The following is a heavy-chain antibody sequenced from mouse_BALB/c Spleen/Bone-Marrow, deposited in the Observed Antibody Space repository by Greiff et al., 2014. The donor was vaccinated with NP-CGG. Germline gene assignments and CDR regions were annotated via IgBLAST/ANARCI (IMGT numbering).Heavy chain of an antibody. CDR3: ASYVYGYYFDY. Sequence: VQLQQSGAELVESGASVKLSCTASGFNIKDTYMHWVKQRPEQGLEWIGRIDPANGNTKYDPKFQGKATITADTSSNTAYLQLSSLTSEDTAVYYCASYVYGYYFDYWGQGTTLTVSS. D-gene: IGHD2-2*01. J-gene: IGHJ2*01. CDR1: GFNIKDTY. CDR2: IDPANGNT. V-gene: IGHV14-3*02.